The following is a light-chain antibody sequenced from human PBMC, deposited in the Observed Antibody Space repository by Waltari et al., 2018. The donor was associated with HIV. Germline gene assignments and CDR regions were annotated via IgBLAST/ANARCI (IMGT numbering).Light chain of an antibody. V-gene: IGKV1-33*01. J-gene: IGKJ3*01. CDR3: LQYDNLPFT. CDR1: QDISKY. Sequence: DIQLTQSPSSLSASIGDRVTITCQASQDISKYLHWYQQKPGKAPKVLIYDASNLQTGGPSRFSGSGSGTDFSFTIISLLPEDIATYYCLQYDNLPFTFGPGTKVDIK. CDR2: DAS.